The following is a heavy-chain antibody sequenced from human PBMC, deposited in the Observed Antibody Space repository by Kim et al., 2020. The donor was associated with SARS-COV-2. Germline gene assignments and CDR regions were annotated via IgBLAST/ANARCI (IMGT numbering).Heavy chain of an antibody. D-gene: IGHD6-13*01. CDR3: AKGLGITASGKDS. V-gene: IGHV3-23*01. Sequence: GGSLRLSCAASGFPFRSYAMTWVRQAPGKGLEWVAGSGNATYYADSVKGRFTISRDTSKNTLFLQMNSLRAEDAAVYYCAKGLGITASGKDSWGQGTLVT. J-gene: IGHJ4*02. CDR1: GFPFRSYA. CDR2: SGNAT.